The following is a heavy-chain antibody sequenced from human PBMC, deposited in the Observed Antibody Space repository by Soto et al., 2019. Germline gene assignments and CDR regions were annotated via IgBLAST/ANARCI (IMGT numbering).Heavy chain of an antibody. D-gene: IGHD6-19*01. CDR2: IYYSGST. Sequence: SETLSLTCAVSGGSISSSTYYWGWIRQPPGKGLEWIGNIYYSGSTNYNPSLKSRVTISVDTSKNQFSLKLSSVTAADTAVYYCAREPTRIAVAGTIDYWGQGTLVTVSS. V-gene: IGHV4-61*01. CDR1: GGSISSSTYY. J-gene: IGHJ4*02. CDR3: AREPTRIAVAGTIDY.